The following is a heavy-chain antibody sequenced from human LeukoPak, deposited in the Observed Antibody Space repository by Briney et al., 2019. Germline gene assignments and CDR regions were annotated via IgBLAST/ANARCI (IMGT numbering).Heavy chain of an antibody. V-gene: IGHV4-34*01. CDR1: GGSFSGYY. J-gene: IGHJ4*02. Sequence: SETLSLTCAVYGGSFSGYYWSWIRQPPGKGLEWIGEINHSGSTNYNPSLKSRVSISVDSSKNQFSLKVSSVTAADTAVYYCARGSDTAAGLYWGQGSLVTVSS. D-gene: IGHD6-13*01. CDR3: ARGSDTAAGLY. CDR2: INHSGST.